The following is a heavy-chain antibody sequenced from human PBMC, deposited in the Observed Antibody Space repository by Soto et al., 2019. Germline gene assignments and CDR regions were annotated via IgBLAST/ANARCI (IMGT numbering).Heavy chain of an antibody. CDR3: ARLYIVATLVDY. Sequence: GESLKISCKGSGYTFTAHWIAWVRQMPGKRLEWMGLIYPDDSDTRYSPSFQGQVTISADKSSNTAYLQWSSLKASDTAIYYCARLYIVATLVDYWGQGTLVTVSS. D-gene: IGHD5-12*01. V-gene: IGHV5-51*01. J-gene: IGHJ4*02. CDR1: GYTFTAHW. CDR2: IYPDDSDT.